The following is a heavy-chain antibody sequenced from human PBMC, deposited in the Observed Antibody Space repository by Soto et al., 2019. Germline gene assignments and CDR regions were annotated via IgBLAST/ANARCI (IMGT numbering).Heavy chain of an antibody. V-gene: IGHV4-30-4*01. D-gene: IGHD4-17*01. J-gene: IGHJ4*02. CDR1: GGSISSGAYY. CDR3: ARGLGTVITPYYFDV. Sequence: SETLSLTCTVSGGSISSGAYYWSWIRQPPGKGLEWIGFIYFSGSTYYNPSLKSRVTILVDTSKNQFSLKVSSVTAADTAVYYCARGLGTVITPYYFDVWGRGTLVTVSS. CDR2: IYFSGST.